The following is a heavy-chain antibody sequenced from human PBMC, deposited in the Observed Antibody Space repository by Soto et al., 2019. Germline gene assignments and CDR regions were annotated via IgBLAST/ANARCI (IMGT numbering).Heavy chain of an antibody. V-gene: IGHV3-33*01. CDR2: IWYDGSNK. Sequence: PGGSLRLSCAASGFTFSSYGMHWVRQAPGKGLEWVAVIWYDGSNKYYADSVKGRFTISRDNSKNTLYLQMNSLRAEDTAVYYCARAGEQTMILYYYYYGMDVWGQGTTVTVSS. D-gene: IGHD7-27*01. CDR3: ARAGEQTMILYYYYYGMDV. J-gene: IGHJ6*02. CDR1: GFTFSSYG.